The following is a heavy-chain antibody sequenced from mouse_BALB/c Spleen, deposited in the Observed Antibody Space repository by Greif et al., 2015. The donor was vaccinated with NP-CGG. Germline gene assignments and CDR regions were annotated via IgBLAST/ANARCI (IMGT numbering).Heavy chain of an antibody. J-gene: IGHJ4*01. CDR2: IDPSDSYT. V-gene: IGHV1S127*01. CDR1: GYTFTSYW. CDR3: TREGLLRYYYAMDY. Sequence: QVQLQQSGAELVKPGASVKMSCKASGYTFTSYWMHWVKQRPGQGLEWIGTIDPSDSYTSYNQKFKGKATLTVDTSSSTAYMQLSSLTSEDSAVYYCTREGLLRYYYAMDYWGQGTSVTVSS. D-gene: IGHD1-1*01.